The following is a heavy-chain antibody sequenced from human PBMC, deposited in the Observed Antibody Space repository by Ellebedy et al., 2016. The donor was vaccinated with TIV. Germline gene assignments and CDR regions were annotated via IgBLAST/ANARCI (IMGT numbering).Heavy chain of an antibody. Sequence: AASVKVSCKASGYTFTTYNMHWVRQAPGQGLEWMGIINPNGGGTSYTQKLQGRVTMTGDTSTSTVYMELTSLRSEDTAVYYCAKDTGRWSFDNWGQGTLVTVSS. D-gene: IGHD2-15*01. CDR1: GYTFTTYN. J-gene: IGHJ4*02. V-gene: IGHV1-46*04. CDR2: INPNGGGT. CDR3: AKDTGRWSFDN.